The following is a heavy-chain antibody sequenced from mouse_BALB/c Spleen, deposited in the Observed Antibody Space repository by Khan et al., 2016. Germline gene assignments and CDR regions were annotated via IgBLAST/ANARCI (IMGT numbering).Heavy chain of an antibody. CDR3: ARMGGSYAMDY. V-gene: IGHV5-17*02. Sequence: EVELVESGGDLVQPGGSRKLSCAASGFTFSGFGMHWVRQAPEKGLEWVAYISSGSTNIYYADTVKGRFTISRDNPKNPLFLQMTSLRSEDTAMYYCARMGGSYAMDYWGQGTSVTVSS. J-gene: IGHJ4*01. CDR2: ISSGSTNI. CDR1: GFTFSGFG.